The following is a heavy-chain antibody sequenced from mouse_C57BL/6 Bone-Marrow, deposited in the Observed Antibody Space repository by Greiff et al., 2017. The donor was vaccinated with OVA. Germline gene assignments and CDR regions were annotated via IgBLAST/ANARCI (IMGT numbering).Heavy chain of an antibody. CDR3: ARTYYSNYGAMDY. D-gene: IGHD2-5*01. CDR2: IHPNSGST. J-gene: IGHJ4*01. CDR1: GYTFTSYW. V-gene: IGHV1-64*01. Sequence: QVQLQQPGAELVKPGASVKLSCKASGYTFTSYWMHWVKQRPGQGLEWIGMIHPNSGSTNYNEKFKSKATLTVDKSSSTAYMQLSSLTSEDSAVYYCARTYYSNYGAMDYWGQGTSVTVSS.